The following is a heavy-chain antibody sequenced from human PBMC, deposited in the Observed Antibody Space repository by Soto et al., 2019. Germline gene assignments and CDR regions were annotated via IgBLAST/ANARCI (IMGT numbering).Heavy chain of an antibody. J-gene: IGHJ5*02. CDR3: ARGSSSSSSPGNWFDP. CDR2: IYYSGST. D-gene: IGHD6-6*01. CDR1: GGSISSSSYY. Sequence: QLQLQESGPGLVKPSETLSLTCTVSGGSISSSSYYWGWIRQPPGKGLEWIGSIYYSGSTYYNPSLKSRVTISVDTSQNQFSLKLSSVTAADTAVYYCARGSSSSSSPGNWFDPWGQGTLVTVSS. V-gene: IGHV4-39*01.